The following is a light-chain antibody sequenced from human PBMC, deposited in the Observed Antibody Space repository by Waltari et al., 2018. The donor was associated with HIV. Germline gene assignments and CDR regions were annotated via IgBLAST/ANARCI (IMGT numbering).Light chain of an antibody. CDR3: QQYHTYLT. V-gene: IGKV1-5*03. CDR1: QSVSTW. J-gene: IGKJ2*01. CDR2: QAS. Sequence: DIQMTQSPSTLSASIGDRVTITCRASQSVSTWLAWYQRKPGKAPKLLIYQASSLQKGVPSRFSGSGSGTQFTLTISSLQPGDFATYYCQQYHTYLTFGQGTDLE.